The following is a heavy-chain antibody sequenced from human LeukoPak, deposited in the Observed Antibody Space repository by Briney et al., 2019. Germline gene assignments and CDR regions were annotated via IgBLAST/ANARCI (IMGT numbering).Heavy chain of an antibody. D-gene: IGHD5-18*01. J-gene: IGHJ4*02. V-gene: IGHV4-61*08. CDR1: GGSISSGGYY. CDR3: AREATDTAMVAAFDY. CDR2: IYYSGST. Sequence: SQTLFLTCTVSGGSISSGGYYWSWIRQPPGKGLEWIGYIYYSGSTNYNPSLKSRVTISVDTSKNQFSLKLSSVTAADTAVYYCAREATDTAMVAAFDYWGQGTLVTVSS.